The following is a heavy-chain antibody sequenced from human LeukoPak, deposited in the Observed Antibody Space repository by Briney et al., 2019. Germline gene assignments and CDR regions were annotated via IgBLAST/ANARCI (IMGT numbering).Heavy chain of an antibody. J-gene: IGHJ3*02. CDR1: GFTFSNYA. V-gene: IGHV3-23*01. Sequence: PGGSLRLSCTASGFTFSNYALSWVRHAPGKGMELVSSINDRGGSTYFADSLRGRLTIASDNSTKNLYLQMTSLRAEDMAVYYCAKVGGGYAFDIWGQGTMVTVPS. CDR2: INDRGGST. D-gene: IGHD3-10*01. CDR3: AKVGGGYAFDI.